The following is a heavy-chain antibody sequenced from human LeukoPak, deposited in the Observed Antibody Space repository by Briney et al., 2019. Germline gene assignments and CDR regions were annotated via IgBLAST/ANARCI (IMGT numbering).Heavy chain of an antibody. D-gene: IGHD3-16*01. Sequence: GGSLRLSCAASGSTFSSYSMNWVRQAPGKGLEWVSSISSSSTYIYYADSVKGRFSISRDNAKNSLYLQMNSLRAEDTAVYYCARDPMSKLRFAPFDYWGQGTLVTVSS. CDR2: ISSSSTYI. V-gene: IGHV3-21*01. CDR3: ARDPMSKLRFAPFDY. J-gene: IGHJ4*02. CDR1: GSTFSSYS.